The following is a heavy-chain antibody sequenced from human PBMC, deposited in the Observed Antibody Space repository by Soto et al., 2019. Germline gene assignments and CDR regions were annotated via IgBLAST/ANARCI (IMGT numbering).Heavy chain of an antibody. CDR2: IYYSGST. CDR3: ARTVRYDSVDWFDP. J-gene: IGHJ5*02. CDR1: GGSISSGGYY. V-gene: IGHV4-31*03. Sequence: QVQLQESGPGLVKPSQTLSLTCTVSGGSISSGGYYWSWIRQHPGKGLEWIGYIYYSGSTYYNPSLTSRVTISVDTSKNQFSLKLSSVTAADTAVYYCARTVRYDSVDWFDPWGQGTLVTVSS. D-gene: IGHD5-12*01.